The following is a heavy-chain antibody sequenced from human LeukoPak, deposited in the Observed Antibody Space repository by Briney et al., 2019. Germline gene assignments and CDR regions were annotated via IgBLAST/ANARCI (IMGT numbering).Heavy chain of an antibody. J-gene: IGHJ5*02. V-gene: IGHV3-9*01. D-gene: IGHD1-14*01. CDR2: ISWNSGSI. CDR3: AKKYNTGLDP. CDR1: GFTFDDYA. Sequence: GGSLRLSCAASGFTFDDYAMHWVRQAPGKGLEWVSGISWNSGSIGYADSVKGRFTISRDNAKNTLYLQMNSLRAEDTAVYYCAKKYNTGLDPWGQGTLVTVSS.